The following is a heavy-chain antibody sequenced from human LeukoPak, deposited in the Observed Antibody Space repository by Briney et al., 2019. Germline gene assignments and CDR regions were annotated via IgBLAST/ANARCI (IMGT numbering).Heavy chain of an antibody. CDR2: IYYSGST. V-gene: IGHV4-59*01. J-gene: IGHJ5*02. CDR1: GGSISSYY. Sequence: SETLSLTCTVSGGSISSYYWSWIRQPPGKGLEWIGCIYYSGSTNYNPSLKSRVTISVDTSKNQFSLKLSSVTAADTAVYYCARDSRDSSGYLAPTWFDPWGQGTLVTVSS. D-gene: IGHD3-22*01. CDR3: ARDSRDSSGYLAPTWFDP.